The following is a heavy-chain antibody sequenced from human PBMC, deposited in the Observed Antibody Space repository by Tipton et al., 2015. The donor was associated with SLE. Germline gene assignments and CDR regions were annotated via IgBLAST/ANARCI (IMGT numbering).Heavy chain of an antibody. CDR1: GYSISSGYY. V-gene: IGHV4-38-2*01. CDR3: ARPAGGADAFDI. D-gene: IGHD2-8*02. Sequence: TLSLTCAVSGYSISSGYYWGWIRQPPGKGLEWIGSIYYSGSTYYNPSLKSRVTISVETSRNQFSLKLSSVTAADTAVYYCARPAGGADAFDIWGQGTMVTVSS. J-gene: IGHJ3*02. CDR2: IYYSGST.